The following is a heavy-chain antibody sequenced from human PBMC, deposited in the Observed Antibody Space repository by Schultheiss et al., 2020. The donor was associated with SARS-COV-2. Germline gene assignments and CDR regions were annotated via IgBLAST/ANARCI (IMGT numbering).Heavy chain of an antibody. CDR1: GGSISSGGYY. D-gene: IGHD6-13*01. CDR3: ARTKQPRPYYGMDV. Sequence: SETLSLTCTVSGGSISSGGYYWSWIRQHPGKGLEWIGYIYHSGGTNYNPSLKSRVTISVDTSKNQFSLKLSSVTAADTAVYYCARTKQPRPYYGMDVWGQGTTVTVSS. V-gene: IGHV4-61*08. J-gene: IGHJ6*02. CDR2: IYHSGGT.